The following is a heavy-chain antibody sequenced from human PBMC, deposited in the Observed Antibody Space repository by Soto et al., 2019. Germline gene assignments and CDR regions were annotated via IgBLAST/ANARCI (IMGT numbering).Heavy chain of an antibody. V-gene: IGHV1-58*01. J-gene: IGHJ4*02. CDR1: GFTFPSSA. Sequence: QMQLVQSGPEVKKPGTSVKVSCKASGFTFPSSAVQWVRQARGQRLEWIARIVVGSGNTNYAQKFQERLTISRDMSTNTASMELSSLRSEDTAVYYCAAVPYYYDTSGTYFDSWGQGTLVTVSS. CDR3: AAVPYYYDTSGTYFDS. D-gene: IGHD3-22*01. CDR2: IVVGSGNT.